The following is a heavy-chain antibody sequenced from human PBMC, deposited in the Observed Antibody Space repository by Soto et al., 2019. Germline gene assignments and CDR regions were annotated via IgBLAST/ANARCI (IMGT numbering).Heavy chain of an antibody. Sequence: QITLKESGPTLVKPRLTLTLTCTFSGFSLSTTRVAVGRIRQPPGKALEWLALIYWDDDKRYSPFLKSRLTIPKDTSKNQVVLTMTNMDPVDTATYYCSHIVVAGLGYYFDYWGQGTLVTVSS. D-gene: IGHD6-19*01. CDR3: SHIVVAGLGYYFDY. J-gene: IGHJ4*02. CDR2: IYWDDDK. CDR1: GFSLSTTRVA. V-gene: IGHV2-5*02.